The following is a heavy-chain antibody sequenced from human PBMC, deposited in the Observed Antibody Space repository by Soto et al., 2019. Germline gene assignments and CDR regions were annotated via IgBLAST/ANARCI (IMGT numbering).Heavy chain of an antibody. CDR3: ARGPGIAAAGTPNCTHF. V-gene: IGHV4-34*01. CDR1: GGSFSGYY. Sequence: SETLSLTCAVYGGSFSGYYWSWIRQPPGKGLEWIGEINHSGSTNYNPSLKSRVTISVDTSKNQFSLKLSSVTAADTAVYYCARGPGIAAAGTPNCTHFSGQ. CDR2: INHSGST. D-gene: IGHD6-13*01. J-gene: IGHJ4*01.